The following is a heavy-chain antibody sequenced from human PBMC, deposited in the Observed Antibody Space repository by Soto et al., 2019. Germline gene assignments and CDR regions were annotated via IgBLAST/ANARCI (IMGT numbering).Heavy chain of an antibody. V-gene: IGHV3-30-3*01. D-gene: IGHD3-10*01. CDR1: GFTFSNYA. Sequence: QVQLVESGGGVVQPGKSLRLSCAASGFTFSNYAMHWVRQAPGKGLEWVAIISYDGSNKYYADSVKGRFTISRDNSKNTLYLQMNSLRAEDTAVYYCTITMVRGVIHYWGQGTLVTVSS. CDR2: ISYDGSNK. J-gene: IGHJ4*02. CDR3: TITMVRGVIHY.